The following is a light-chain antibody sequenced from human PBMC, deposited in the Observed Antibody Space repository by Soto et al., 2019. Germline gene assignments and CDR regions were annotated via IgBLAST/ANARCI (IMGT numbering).Light chain of an antibody. V-gene: IGLV2-11*01. J-gene: IGLJ1*01. CDR3: CSYAGTYSYV. CDR1: SSDVGAYNY. Sequence: ALTQPRSVSGSPGQSVTISCTGTSSDVGAYNYVSWYQQHSGKAPKFMIYDVSKRPSGVPDRFSGSKSGNTASLTISGLQAEDEADYYCCSYAGTYSYVFGTGTKVTAL. CDR2: DVS.